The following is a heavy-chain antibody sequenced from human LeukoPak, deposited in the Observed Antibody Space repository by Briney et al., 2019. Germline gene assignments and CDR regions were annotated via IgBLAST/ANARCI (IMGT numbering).Heavy chain of an antibody. J-gene: IGHJ6*02. CDR3: AKDLTTNNYYGSVYYYYGMDV. CDR2: ISGSGGST. CDR1: GFTFSSYA. V-gene: IGHV3-23*01. Sequence: GGSLRLSCAASGFTFSSYAMSWVRQAPGKGLEWVSAISGSGGSTYYADSVKGRFTISRDNSKNTLYLQMNSLRAEDTAVYYCAKDLTTNNYYGSVYYYYGMDVWGQGTTVTVSS. D-gene: IGHD3-10*01.